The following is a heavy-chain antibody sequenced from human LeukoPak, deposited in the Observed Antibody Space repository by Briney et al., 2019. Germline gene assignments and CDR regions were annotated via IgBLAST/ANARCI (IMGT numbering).Heavy chain of an antibody. CDR3: AKDYGGDFWSGYYRYPDY. V-gene: IGHV3-23*01. CDR2: IRGSGGST. Sequence: GGSLRLSCAASGFTFSSYAMSWVRQAPGKGLEWVSAIRGSGGSTYYADSVKGRFTISRDNSKNTLYLQMNSLRAEDTAVYYCAKDYGGDFWSGYYRYPDYWGQGTLVTVSS. D-gene: IGHD3-3*01. J-gene: IGHJ4*02. CDR1: GFTFSSYA.